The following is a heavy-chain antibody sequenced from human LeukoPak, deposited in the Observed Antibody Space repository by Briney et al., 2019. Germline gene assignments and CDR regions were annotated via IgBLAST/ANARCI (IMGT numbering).Heavy chain of an antibody. V-gene: IGHV4-38-2*02. D-gene: IGHD3-22*01. J-gene: IGHJ4*01. CDR2: IYESGKT. CDR1: GYSISSGYY. CDR3: ARAIYFYGTSGYSYYFDY. Sequence: SETLSLTYTVSGYSISSGYYWGWIRQPPGKGLEWIGSIYESGKTYYNPSLKSRATISVDMSKNQFSLKLTSVTAADTAVHYCARAIYFYGTSGYSYYFDYWGQGALVTVSS.